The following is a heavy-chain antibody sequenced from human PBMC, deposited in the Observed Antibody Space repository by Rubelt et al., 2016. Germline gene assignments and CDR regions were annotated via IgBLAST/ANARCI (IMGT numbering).Heavy chain of an antibody. V-gene: IGHV1-2*02. Sequence: QVQLVQSGAEVKKPGASVKVSCKASGYTFTGYYMHWVRQAPGQGLEWMGWINPNSGCTNYAQKLQGRVTMTRDTSISTAYMELSRLGSADAAVYYCARDLYKGPRWLVAYWGQGTLVTVSS. CDR3: ARDLYKGPRWLVAY. CDR2: INPNSGCT. J-gene: IGHJ4*02. D-gene: IGHD6-19*01. CDR1: GYTFTGYY.